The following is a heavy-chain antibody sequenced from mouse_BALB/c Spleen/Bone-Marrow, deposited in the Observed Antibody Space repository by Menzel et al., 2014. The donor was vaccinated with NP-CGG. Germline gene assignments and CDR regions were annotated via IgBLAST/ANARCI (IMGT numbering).Heavy chain of an antibody. V-gene: IGHV5-17*02. J-gene: IGHJ2*01. CDR1: GFTFSSFG. CDR3: ARGGNWEDFDY. Sequence: EVQLVESGGGLVQPGGSRKLSCAASGFTFSSFGMHWVRQAPERGLEWVAYISSGSGTIFYAVTVKGRFTISRDNPKNTLFLQMTSQRSEASALYYCARGGNWEDFDYWGQGTTLTVSS. CDR2: ISSGSGTI. D-gene: IGHD4-1*01.